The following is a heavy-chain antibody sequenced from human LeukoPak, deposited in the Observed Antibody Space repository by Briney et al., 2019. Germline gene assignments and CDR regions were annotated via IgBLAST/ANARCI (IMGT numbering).Heavy chain of an antibody. CDR2: ISSTSSYI. D-gene: IGHD2-21*02. CDR3: ASVAPMTAVGKPRFDY. V-gene: IGHV3-21*05. J-gene: IGHJ4*02. Sequence: PGGSLRLSCAASGFTFSSYSIHWVRQAPGKGLEWVSYISSTSSYIYYADSVKGRFTISRGNAKNSLYLQMNSLRAEDTAVYYCASVAPMTAVGKPRFDYWGQGTLVTVSS. CDR1: GFTFSSYS.